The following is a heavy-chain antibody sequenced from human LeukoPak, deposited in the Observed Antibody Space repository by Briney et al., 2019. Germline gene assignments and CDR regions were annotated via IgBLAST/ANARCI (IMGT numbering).Heavy chain of an antibody. CDR2: IYPGESDT. Sequence: GESLKISFKGSGYSFTSYWIGWVRPMPGKGLEWMGIIYPGESDTRYSTSFQGQVTISADKSISTAYLQWSSLKASDTAMYYCARRCGDPKVIDYWGQGTLVTVSS. V-gene: IGHV5-51*01. CDR1: GYSFTSYW. J-gene: IGHJ4*02. D-gene: IGHD4-17*01. CDR3: ARRCGDPKVIDY.